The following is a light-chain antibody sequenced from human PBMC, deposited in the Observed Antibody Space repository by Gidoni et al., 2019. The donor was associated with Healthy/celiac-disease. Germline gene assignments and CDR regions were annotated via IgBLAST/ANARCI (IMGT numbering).Light chain of an antibody. J-gene: IGKJ2*01. Sequence: EIVMTQSPATLSVPPGERATLSCRASQSVSSNLAWYQQKPGQAPRLLIYGASTRVTGIPARFSGSGSGTEVTLTISSLQSEDFSVYYCQQYNNWPPYTFGQGTKLEIK. V-gene: IGKV3-15*01. CDR1: QSVSSN. CDR3: QQYNNWPPYT. CDR2: GAS.